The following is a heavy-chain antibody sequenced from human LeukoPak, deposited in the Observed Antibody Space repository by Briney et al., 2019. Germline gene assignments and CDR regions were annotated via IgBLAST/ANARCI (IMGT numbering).Heavy chain of an antibody. CDR2: IYHSGST. CDR1: GYSISNGYY. CDR3: ARDNYEYSSSAYFDY. J-gene: IGHJ4*02. D-gene: IGHD6-6*01. V-gene: IGHV4-38-2*02. Sequence: SETLSLTCTVSGYSISNGYYWGWIRQPPGKGLEWIGSIYHSGSTYYNLSLKSRVTISVDTSKNQFSLKLSSVTAADTAVYYCARDNYEYSSSAYFDYWGQGTLVTVSS.